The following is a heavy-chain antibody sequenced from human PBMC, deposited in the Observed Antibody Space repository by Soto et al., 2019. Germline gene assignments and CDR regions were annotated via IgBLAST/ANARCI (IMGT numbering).Heavy chain of an antibody. CDR3: ARTPTDYDFWSGSLNWFDP. CDR2: IIPIFGTA. CDR1: GGTFSSYA. V-gene: IGHV1-69*13. J-gene: IGHJ5*02. Sequence: GASVKVSCKASGGTFSSYAISWVRQAPGQGLEWMGGIIPIFGTANYAQKFQGRVTITADESTSTAYMELSSLRSEDTAVYYCARTPTDYDFWSGSLNWFDPWGQGTLVTVSS. D-gene: IGHD3-3*01.